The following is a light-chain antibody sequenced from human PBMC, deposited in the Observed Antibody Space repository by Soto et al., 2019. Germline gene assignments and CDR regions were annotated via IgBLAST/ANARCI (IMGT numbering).Light chain of an antibody. J-gene: IGKJ5*01. CDR1: QSVSSY. V-gene: IGKV3-11*01. CDR3: QQRQYWPPIT. Sequence: DIVVTQSPATLSVSPGERATLSCRASQSVSSYLAWYQQKPGQAPRLLIYDASNRATGIPARFTGSGSGTDFNLTIITLEPEDFAVYYCQQRQYWPPITFGQGTRLEIK. CDR2: DAS.